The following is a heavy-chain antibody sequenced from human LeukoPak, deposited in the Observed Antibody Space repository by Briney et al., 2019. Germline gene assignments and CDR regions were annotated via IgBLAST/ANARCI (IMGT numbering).Heavy chain of an antibody. J-gene: IGHJ4*02. Sequence: GGSLRLSCAASGFTFSNYAMSWVRQAPGRGLEWVSVIYSGGSTYYADSVKGRFTISRDNSKNTLYLQMNSLRAEDTAVYYCARFLLRDYYDSSGTGGDYWGQGTLVTVSS. V-gene: IGHV3-53*01. CDR3: ARFLLRDYYDSSGTGGDY. CDR2: IYSGGST. D-gene: IGHD3-22*01. CDR1: GFTFSNYA.